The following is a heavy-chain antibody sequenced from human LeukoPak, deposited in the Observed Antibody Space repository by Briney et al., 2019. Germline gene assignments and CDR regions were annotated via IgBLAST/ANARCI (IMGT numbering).Heavy chain of an antibody. V-gene: IGHV4-34*01. CDR3: ARRDWGHWYFDL. J-gene: IGHJ2*01. CDR1: GGSFSGYY. CDR2: INHSGST. D-gene: IGHD7-27*01. Sequence: SETLSHTCAVYGGSFSGYYWSWIRQPPGKGLEWIGEINHSGSTNYNPSPKSRVTISVDTSKNQFSLKLSSVTAADTAVYYCARRDWGHWYFDLWGRGTLVTVSS.